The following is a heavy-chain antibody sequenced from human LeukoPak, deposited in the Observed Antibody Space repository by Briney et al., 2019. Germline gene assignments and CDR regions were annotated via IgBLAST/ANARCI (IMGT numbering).Heavy chain of an antibody. Sequence: SETLSLTCAVSGGSISSNNWWSWVRQPPGKGLEWIGEISHSESTNYNPSLKSRVTISVDKSKNQFSLKLSSVTAAGTAMYYCARRNALRYFDWLAWFDPWGQGTLVIVSS. CDR1: GGSISSNNW. J-gene: IGHJ5*02. V-gene: IGHV4-4*02. CDR2: ISHSEST. CDR3: ARRNALRYFDWLAWFDP. D-gene: IGHD3-9*01.